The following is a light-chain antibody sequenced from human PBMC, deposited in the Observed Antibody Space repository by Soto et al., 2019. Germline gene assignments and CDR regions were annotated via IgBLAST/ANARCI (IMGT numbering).Light chain of an antibody. V-gene: IGKV2-28*01. J-gene: IGKJ4*01. CDR3: IGALT. CDR2: LGS. Sequence: EIVMTQSPLSLPVTPGEPASISCRSSQSLLNNFGYSHLDWYLQKPGQSPQLLIYLGSNRSSGVPDTFSGSGSGIDFTLKISRVEAEDGQVYYCIGALTFGGGPKVEIK. CDR1: QSLLNNFGYSH.